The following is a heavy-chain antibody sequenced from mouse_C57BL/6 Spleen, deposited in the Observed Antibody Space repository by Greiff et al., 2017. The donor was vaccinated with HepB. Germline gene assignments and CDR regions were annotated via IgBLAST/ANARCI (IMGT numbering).Heavy chain of an antibody. J-gene: IGHJ1*03. CDR2: ISYDGSN. Sequence: EVKLVESGPGLVKPSQSLSLTCSVTGYSITSGYYWNWIRQFPGNKLEWMGYISYDGSNNYNPSLKNRISITRDTSKNQFFLKLNSVTTEDTATYYCARPLLLRGYFDVWGTGTTVTVSS. D-gene: IGHD1-1*01. V-gene: IGHV3-6*01. CDR3: ARPLLLRGYFDV. CDR1: GYSITSGYY.